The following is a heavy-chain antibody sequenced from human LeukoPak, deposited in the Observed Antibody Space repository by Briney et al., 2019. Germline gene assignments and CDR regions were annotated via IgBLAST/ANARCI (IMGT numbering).Heavy chain of an antibody. J-gene: IGHJ4*02. D-gene: IGHD6-13*01. CDR1: GGSISSTSYY. CDR2: IYYSGST. Sequence: KTSETLSLTCTVSGGSISSTSYYWGWIRQPPGKGLEWIGSIYYSGSTYYNPSLKSRVTISVDTSKNQFSLKLSSVTAADTAVYYCARDGYPRWQQLDNWGQGTLVTVSS. CDR3: ARDGYPRWQQLDN. V-gene: IGHV4-39*07.